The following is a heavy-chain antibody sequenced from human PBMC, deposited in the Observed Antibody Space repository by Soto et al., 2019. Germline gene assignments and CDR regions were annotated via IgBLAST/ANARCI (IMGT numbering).Heavy chain of an antibody. CDR3: ARESRQWLGYFQH. J-gene: IGHJ1*01. CDR1: GGSSSGYY. CDR2: INHSGST. D-gene: IGHD6-19*01. V-gene: IGHV4-34*01. Sequence: QVQLQQWGAGLLKPSETLSLTCAVYGGSSSGYYWSWIRQPPGKGLEWIGEINHSGSTNYNPSLRSRAXXSXDXXKNQFSLMLSSVTAADTAVYYCARESRQWLGYFQHWGQGTLVTVSS.